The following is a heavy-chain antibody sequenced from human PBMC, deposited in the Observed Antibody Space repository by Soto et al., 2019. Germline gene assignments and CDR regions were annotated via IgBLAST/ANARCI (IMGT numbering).Heavy chain of an antibody. CDR2: IYPGDSDT. Sequence: GESLKISCKGSGYSFTSYWIGWVRQMPGKGLEWMGIIYPGDSDTRYSPSFQGQVTISADKSISTAYLQWSSLKASDTAMYYCAXQLITMVRGVIIAYFDYWGQGTLVTVSS. J-gene: IGHJ4*02. V-gene: IGHV5-51*01. CDR3: AXQLITMVRGVIIAYFDY. D-gene: IGHD3-10*01. CDR1: GYSFTSYW.